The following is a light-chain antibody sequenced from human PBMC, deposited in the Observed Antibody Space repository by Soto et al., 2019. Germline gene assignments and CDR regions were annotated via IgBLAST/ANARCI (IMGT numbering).Light chain of an antibody. J-gene: IGKJ4*01. CDR3: QQLKSYPRS. CDR1: QDISSY. Sequence: DIQLTQSPSFLSASVGDRVTITCRTSQDISSYLACYQQKPGKAPQLLIAAASTLQSGVPSRFSGSGSGTEFTLKISSLQPEDFATYYCQQLKSYPRSFGGGTKVEI. CDR2: AAS. V-gene: IGKV1-9*01.